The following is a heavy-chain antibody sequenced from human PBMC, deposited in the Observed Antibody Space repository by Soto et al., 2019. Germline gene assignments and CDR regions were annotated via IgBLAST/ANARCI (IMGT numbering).Heavy chain of an antibody. Sequence: PGESLKISCKGSGYSFAGYWITWVRQKPGRGLEWMGRIDPSDSQTYYSPSFRGHVTISATKSITTVFLQWSSLKASDTAMYYCARQIYDSDTGPNFQYYFDSWGQGTPVTVSS. CDR3: ARQIYDSDTGPNFQYYFDS. D-gene: IGHD3-22*01. V-gene: IGHV5-10-1*01. J-gene: IGHJ4*02. CDR2: IDPSDSQT. CDR1: GYSFAGYW.